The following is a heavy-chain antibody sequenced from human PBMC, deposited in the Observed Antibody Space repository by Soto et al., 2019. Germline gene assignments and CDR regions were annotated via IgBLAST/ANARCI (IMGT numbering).Heavy chain of an antibody. V-gene: IGHV4-34*01. CDR2: INHSGST. J-gene: IGHJ4*02. Sequence: QVQLQQWGAGLLKPSETLSLTCAVYGGSFSGYYWSWIRQPPGKGLEWIGEINHSGSTNYNPSLKSRVTISVDTSKRQFSLKLRSVTAADTAVYYCARRVRLFAPKQFDYWGQGTLCTVSS. CDR1: GGSFSGYY. D-gene: IGHD3-22*01. CDR3: ARRVRLFAPKQFDY.